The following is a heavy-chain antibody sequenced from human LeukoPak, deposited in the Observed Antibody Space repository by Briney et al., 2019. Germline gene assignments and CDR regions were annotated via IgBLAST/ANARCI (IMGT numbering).Heavy chain of an antibody. J-gene: IGHJ3*02. CDR2: ISSSGSTI. D-gene: IGHD2-8*01. Sequence: GGSLRPSCAASGFTFSSYEMNWVRQAPGKGLEWVSYISSSGSTIYYADSVKGRFTISRDNAKNSLYLQMNSLRAEDTAVYYCARKYCTNGVCYGLDAFDIWGQGTVVTVSS. V-gene: IGHV3-48*03. CDR1: GFTFSSYE. CDR3: ARKYCTNGVCYGLDAFDI.